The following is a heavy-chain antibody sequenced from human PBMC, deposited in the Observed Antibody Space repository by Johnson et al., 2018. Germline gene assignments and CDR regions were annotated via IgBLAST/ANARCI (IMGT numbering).Heavy chain of an antibody. CDR1: GFTIDDYA. Sequence: EVQLVESGGGLVQPGRSLRLSCAASGFTIDDYAMHWVRQDPGTGLAGVSGISWDSGTRGYADSVKGRFTISRENAKKSLYLQMNSLRAEDTALDYCAKDIGSSSWENYFNAFDIWGQGTMVTVSS. V-gene: IGHV3-9*01. CDR2: ISWDSGTR. D-gene: IGHD6-13*01. J-gene: IGHJ3*02. CDR3: AKDIGSSSWENYFNAFDI.